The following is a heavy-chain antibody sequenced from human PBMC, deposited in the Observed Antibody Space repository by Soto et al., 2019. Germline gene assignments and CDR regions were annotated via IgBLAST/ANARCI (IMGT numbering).Heavy chain of an antibody. Sequence: SETLSLTCTVSGGSISSYYWSWIRQPPGKGLEWIGYIYYSGSTNHNPSLKSRVTISVDTSKNQFSLKLSSVTAADTAVYYCARVITMVRDNWFDPWGQGTLVTVSS. V-gene: IGHV4-59*08. D-gene: IGHD3-10*01. CDR1: GGSISSYY. J-gene: IGHJ5*02. CDR3: ARVITMVRDNWFDP. CDR2: IYYSGST.